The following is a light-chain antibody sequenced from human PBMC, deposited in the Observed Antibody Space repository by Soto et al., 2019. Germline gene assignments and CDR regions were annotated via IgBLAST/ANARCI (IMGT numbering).Light chain of an antibody. V-gene: IGKV1-39*01. CDR3: QQSYSTPRT. J-gene: IGKJ1*01. CDR1: QSISSY. CDR2: AAS. Sequence: DIQMTQSPSSLSASVGDRVTITCRASQSISSYLNWYQQKPGKAPKLLIYAASSLQSWVPSRFSGSGSGTDFTLTISSLQPEDFATYYCQQSYSTPRTFGQGTRWIS.